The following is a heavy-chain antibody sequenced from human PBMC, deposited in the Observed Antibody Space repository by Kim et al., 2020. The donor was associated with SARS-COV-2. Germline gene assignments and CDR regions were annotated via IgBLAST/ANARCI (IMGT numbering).Heavy chain of an antibody. J-gene: IGHJ4*02. V-gene: IGHV3-74*01. CDR3: ARGHYYGSGSYPDY. D-gene: IGHD3-10*01. Sequence: ADSVKGRFTISRDNAKNTLYLQMNSLRAEDTAVYYCARGHYYGSGSYPDYWGQGTLVTVSS.